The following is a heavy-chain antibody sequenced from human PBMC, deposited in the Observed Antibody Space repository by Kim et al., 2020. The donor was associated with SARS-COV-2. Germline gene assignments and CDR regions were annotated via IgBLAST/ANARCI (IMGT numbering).Heavy chain of an antibody. D-gene: IGHD2-15*01. Sequence: GGSLRLSCAASGFTFSSYAMHWVRQAPGKGLEYVSAISSNGGSTYYANSVKGRFTISRDNSKNTLYLQMGSLRAEDMAVYYCARDSGGYCSGGSCYSPYNWFDPWGQGTLVTVSS. J-gene: IGHJ5*02. V-gene: IGHV3-64*01. CDR3: ARDSGGYCSGGSCYSPYNWFDP. CDR2: ISSNGGST. CDR1: GFTFSSYA.